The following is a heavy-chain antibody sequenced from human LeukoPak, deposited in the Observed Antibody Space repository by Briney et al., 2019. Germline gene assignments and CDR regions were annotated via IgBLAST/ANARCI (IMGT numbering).Heavy chain of an antibody. CDR2: IYNSGSL. J-gene: IGHJ5*02. V-gene: IGHV4-59*01. CDR1: GGSISGYY. Sequence: SETLSLTCTVSGGSISGYYWSWIRQAPGKGLEWIGYIYNSGSLNYNPSLKSRVTIAVDTSENQFSLKLTSVTAADTAVYYCARDMRELRGFDPWGQGTLVTVSS. D-gene: IGHD1-26*01. CDR3: ARDMRELRGFDP.